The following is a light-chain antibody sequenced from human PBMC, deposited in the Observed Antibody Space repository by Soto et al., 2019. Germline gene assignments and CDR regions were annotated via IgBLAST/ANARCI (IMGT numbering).Light chain of an antibody. CDR2: GAS. CDR3: QQNNNWST. Sequence: EIVMTQSPATLSVSSGERATLSCRASQSISNNLAWYHQRPGQAPRLLIYGASTRATGIPARFSGSGSGTEFTLTISSLQSEDFAVYYCQQNNNWSTFGQGTRVEIK. CDR1: QSISNN. J-gene: IGKJ1*01. V-gene: IGKV3-15*01.